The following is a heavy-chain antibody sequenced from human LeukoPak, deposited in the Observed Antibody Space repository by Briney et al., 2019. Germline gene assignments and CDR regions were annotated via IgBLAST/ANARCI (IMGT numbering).Heavy chain of an antibody. CDR1: GGSISSGGYS. V-gene: IGHV4-30-2*01. J-gene: IGHJ3*02. CDR2: IYHSGST. CDR3: ARESAVTTDAFDI. Sequence: ASQTLSLTCAVSGGSISSGGYSWSWIRQPPGKGLEWIGYIYHSGSTYYNPSLKSRVTISVDRSKNRFSLKLSSVTAADTAVYYCARESAVTTDAFDIWGQGTMVTVSS. D-gene: IGHD4-11*01.